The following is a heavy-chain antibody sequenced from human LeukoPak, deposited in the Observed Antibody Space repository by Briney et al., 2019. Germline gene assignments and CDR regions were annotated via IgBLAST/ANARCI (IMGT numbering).Heavy chain of an antibody. CDR1: GFSFPYG. Sequence: GGSLRLSCEASGFSFPYGMSWVRQAPGKGLEWVSGITNSGENTYYADSVKGRFTISRDNSKNTLYLEMNSLRAEDTAVYYCARARGRPKNYYYYYMDVWGKGTTVTVSS. J-gene: IGHJ6*03. D-gene: IGHD2/OR15-2a*01. V-gene: IGHV3-23*01. CDR2: ITNSGENT. CDR3: ARARGRPKNYYYYYMDV.